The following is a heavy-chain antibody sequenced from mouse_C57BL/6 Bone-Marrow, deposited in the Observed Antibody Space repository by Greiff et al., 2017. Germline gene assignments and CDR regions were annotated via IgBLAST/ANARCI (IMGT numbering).Heavy chain of an antibody. CDR1: GFTFSDYY. Sequence: EVKLMESEGGLVQPGSSMKLSCTASGFTFSDYYMAWVRQVPEKGLEWVANINYDGSSTYYLDSLKSRFIISRDNEKNILYLQMSSLKSENTATYYCARGDYWYFDVWGTGTTVTVSS. V-gene: IGHV5-16*01. J-gene: IGHJ1*03. CDR3: ARGDYWYFDV. CDR2: INYDGSST.